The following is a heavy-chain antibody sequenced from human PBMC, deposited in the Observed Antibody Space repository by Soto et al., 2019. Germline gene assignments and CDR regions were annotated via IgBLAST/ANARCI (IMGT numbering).Heavy chain of an antibody. CDR1: ADFISRRIYY. Sequence: KNLSGTSILAADFISRRIYYWGWIRQAPGKGLEWIGSIYKSGTTYYNPSLKSRVTISVDTSKNQFSLKLRSVTAADTAVYYCARPASMGYSDGFDIWG. CDR2: IYKSGTT. V-gene: IGHV4-39*01. D-gene: IGHD6-13*01. CDR3: ARPASMGYSDGFDI. J-gene: IGHJ3*02.